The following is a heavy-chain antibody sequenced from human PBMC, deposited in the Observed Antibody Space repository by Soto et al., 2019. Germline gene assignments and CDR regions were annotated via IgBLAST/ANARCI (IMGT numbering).Heavy chain of an antibody. CDR2: IRSKANSYAT. J-gene: IGHJ5*02. D-gene: IGHD4-17*01. CDR3: TTPTTVTTP. CDR1: GFTFSGSA. Sequence: GGSLRLCCAASGFTFSGSAMHWVRQASGKGLEWVGRIRSKANSYATAYAASVKGRFTISRDDSKNTAYLQMNSLKTEDTAVYYCTTPTTVTTPWGQGTLVTVSS. V-gene: IGHV3-73*01.